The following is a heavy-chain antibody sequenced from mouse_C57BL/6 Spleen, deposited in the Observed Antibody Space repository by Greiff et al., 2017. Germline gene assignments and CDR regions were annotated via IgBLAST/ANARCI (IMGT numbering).Heavy chain of an antibody. Sequence: QVQLQQPGAELVKPGASVKLSCKASGYTFTSYWMQWVKQRPGQGLEWIGEIDPSDSYTNYNQKFKGKATLTVDTSSSTAYMQLSSLTSEDSAVYYCARRRPFDYWGQGTTLTVSS. J-gene: IGHJ2*01. CDR1: GYTFTSYW. CDR2: IDPSDSYT. V-gene: IGHV1-50*01. CDR3: ARRRPFDY.